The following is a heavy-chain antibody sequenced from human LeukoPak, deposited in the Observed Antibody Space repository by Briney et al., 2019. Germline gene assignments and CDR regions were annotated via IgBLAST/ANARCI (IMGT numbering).Heavy chain of an antibody. CDR3: ARELRQYNWNDRGYNWFDP. V-gene: IGHV1-69*06. J-gene: IGHJ5*02. CDR2: IIPIFGTA. Sequence: GASVKVSCKPSGRTFSSYAISWVRQAPGQGLEWLGGIIPIFGTANYAQEFQGRVTITADKSTSTAYMELSSLRSEDTAVYYCARELRQYNWNDRGYNWFDPWGQGTLVTVSS. CDR1: GRTFSSYA. D-gene: IGHD1-1*01.